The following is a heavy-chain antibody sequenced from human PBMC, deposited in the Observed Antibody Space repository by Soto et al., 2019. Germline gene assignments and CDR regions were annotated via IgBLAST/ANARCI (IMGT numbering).Heavy chain of an antibody. CDR3: ARGRPSYYDILTGYYSNWVDP. V-gene: IGHV4-34*01. CDR2: INHSGST. Sequence: SETLSLTCAVYGGSFSGYYWSWIRQPPGQGLEWIGEINHSGSTNYNPSLKSRATISVDTSKNQFSLKLGSVTAADTAVYYCARGRPSYYDILTGYYSNWVDPWGQGTLVTVSS. D-gene: IGHD3-9*01. CDR1: GGSFSGYY. J-gene: IGHJ5*02.